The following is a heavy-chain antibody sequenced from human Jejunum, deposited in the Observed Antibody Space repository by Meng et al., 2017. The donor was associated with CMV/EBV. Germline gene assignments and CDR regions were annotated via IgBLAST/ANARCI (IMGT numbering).Heavy chain of an antibody. CDR3: AGGSYSSAWVFDS. CDR1: GDSVSSKSVA. J-gene: IGHJ4*02. Sequence: GDSVSSKSVAWNWIRQSPSRGLEWLGRTYYRSKWYNDYAESVRGRTIVNPDTSKNQFSLHLNSVTPEDTAVYFCAGGSYSSAWVFDSWGQGTLVTVSS. D-gene: IGHD6-19*01. V-gene: IGHV6-1*01. CDR2: TYYRSKWYN.